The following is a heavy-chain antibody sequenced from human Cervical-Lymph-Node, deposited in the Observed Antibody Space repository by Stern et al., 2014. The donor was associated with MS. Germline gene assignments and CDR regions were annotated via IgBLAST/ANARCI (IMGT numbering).Heavy chain of an antibody. CDR2: IWHDGTNK. Sequence: QMQLVQSGGGVVQPGRSLRLSCEASGFTFSDYGMHWVRQAPGKGLEWVAAIWHDGTNKYYADSVRGRFTISRDNSRNTLDLQMNSLRGEDTALYYCAREGCLQHSSYCPGDYGLDVWGQGTTVFVSS. CDR3: AREGCLQHSSYCPGDYGLDV. D-gene: IGHD4-11*01. V-gene: IGHV3-33*01. CDR1: GFTFSDYG. J-gene: IGHJ6*02.